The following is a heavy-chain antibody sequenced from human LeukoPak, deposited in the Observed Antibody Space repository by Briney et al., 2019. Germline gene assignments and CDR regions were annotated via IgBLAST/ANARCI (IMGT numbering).Heavy chain of an antibody. CDR1: GGSISIGDYY. Sequence: SQTLSLTCTVSGGSISIGDYYWSWIRQYPGKGLEWIGNMHYSGSTYYNPSLKSRATISGDTSKNQFSLKLSSVTAADTAVYYCAKTSAVSTRVFDYWGQGTLVTVSS. V-gene: IGHV4-31*03. CDR2: MHYSGST. J-gene: IGHJ4*02. D-gene: IGHD4-17*01. CDR3: AKTSAVSTRVFDY.